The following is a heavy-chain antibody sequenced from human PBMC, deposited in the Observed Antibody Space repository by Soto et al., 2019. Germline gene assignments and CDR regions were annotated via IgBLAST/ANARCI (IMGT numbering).Heavy chain of an antibody. J-gene: IGHJ3*02. CDR3: ARHAQNAFDI. CDR2: IYYSGST. Sequence: PSETLSLTCTVSGGSISNSSYYWGWIRQPPGKGLEWIGSIYYSGSTYYNPSLKSRVTISVDTSKNQFSLKLSSVTAADTAVYYCARHAQNAFDIWGQGTMVTVSS. V-gene: IGHV4-39*01. CDR1: GGSISNSSYY.